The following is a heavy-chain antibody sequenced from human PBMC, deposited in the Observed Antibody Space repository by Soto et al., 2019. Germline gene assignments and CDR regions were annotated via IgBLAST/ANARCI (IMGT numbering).Heavy chain of an antibody. D-gene: IGHD5-12*01. CDR3: ARGRSGYDYSFDY. Sequence: QVQLQQWGAGLLKPSETLSLTCAVYGGSFSGYYWSWIRQPPGKGLEWIGEINHSGSTNYNPSLKSRVTISVDTSKNQFSLKLSSVTAADTAVYYGARGRSGYDYSFDYGGQGTLVTVSS. V-gene: IGHV4-34*01. CDR2: INHSGST. J-gene: IGHJ4*02. CDR1: GGSFSGYY.